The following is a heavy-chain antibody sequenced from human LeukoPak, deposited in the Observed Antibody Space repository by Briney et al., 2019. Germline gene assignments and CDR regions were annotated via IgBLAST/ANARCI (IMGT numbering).Heavy chain of an antibody. CDR3: ATTLHIVVVTWHAFDI. Sequence: ASVKVSYKASGYTFTGYYMHWVRQAPGQGLERMGWINPNSGGTNYAPTFQGRVTMTRDTSISTAYMELSRLTSDDTTIYYCATTLHIVVVTWHAFDIWGQGTMVTVSS. D-gene: IGHD2-21*02. CDR1: GYTFTGYY. CDR2: INPNSGGT. V-gene: IGHV1-2*02. J-gene: IGHJ3*02.